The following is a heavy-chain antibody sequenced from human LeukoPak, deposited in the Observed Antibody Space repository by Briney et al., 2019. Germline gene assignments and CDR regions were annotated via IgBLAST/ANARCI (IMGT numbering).Heavy chain of an antibody. J-gene: IGHJ6*02. CDR1: GFTFSSYA. Sequence: PGRSLRLSCAASGFTFSSYAMHWVRQAPGKGLEWVAVISYDGSNKYYADSVKGRFTISRDNSKNTLYLQMNSLRAEDTAVYYCAREVGPYGMDVWGQGITVTVSS. CDR3: AREVGPYGMDV. CDR2: ISYDGSNK. V-gene: IGHV3-30-3*01.